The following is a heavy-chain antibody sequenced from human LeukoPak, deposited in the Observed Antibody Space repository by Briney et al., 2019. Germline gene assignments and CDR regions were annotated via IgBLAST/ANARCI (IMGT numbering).Heavy chain of an antibody. CDR1: GRSVCSGGYS. J-gene: IGHJ6*02. CDR2: VYHSGSA. Sequence: PSETLSLTCAVSGRSVCSGGYSWRSVRQPPGKGLEWIGYVYHSGSAYYNPSLKSRVTISVDKSKNQFSLKLNSVSAADSAIYYCAKVYGDYNMDVWGQGTTVTVSS. D-gene: IGHD4-17*01. V-gene: IGHV4-30-2*01. CDR3: AKVYGDYNMDV.